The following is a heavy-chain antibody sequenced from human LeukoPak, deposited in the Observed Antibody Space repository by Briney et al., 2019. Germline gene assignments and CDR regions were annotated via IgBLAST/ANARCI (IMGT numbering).Heavy chain of an antibody. J-gene: IGHJ4*02. CDR3: ARPELYGYRAPFDY. CDR2: IYPGDSDT. D-gene: IGHD5-18*01. Sequence: GQSLQISSHGSGYGFTSYWIGWVRPLPGKGQEWMGIIYPGDSDTRYSPSFQGQVTISADKSVSTAYLQWSSLKASDTAMYYCARPELYGYRAPFDYWGQGTLVTVSS. V-gene: IGHV5-51*01. CDR1: GYGFTSYW.